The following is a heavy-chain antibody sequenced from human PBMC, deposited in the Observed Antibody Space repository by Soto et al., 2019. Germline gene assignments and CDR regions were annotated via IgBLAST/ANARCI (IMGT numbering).Heavy chain of an antibody. D-gene: IGHD4-17*01. CDR3: ARSLSHYGDYEP. CDR1: GGSISSYY. J-gene: IGHJ5*02. CDR2: IYYSGST. Sequence: QVQLQESGPGLVKPSETLSLTCTVSGGSISSYYWSWIRQPPGKGLEWIGYIYYSGSTNYNPSLKSRVTISVDTSKNQFSLKLSSVTAADTAVYYCARSLSHYGDYEPFGQGTLVTVSS. V-gene: IGHV4-59*08.